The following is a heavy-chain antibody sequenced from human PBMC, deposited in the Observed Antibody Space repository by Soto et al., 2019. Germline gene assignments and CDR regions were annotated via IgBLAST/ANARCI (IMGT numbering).Heavy chain of an antibody. V-gene: IGHV3-21*01. J-gene: IGHJ6*02. Sequence: GGSLRLSCAASGFTFITYSMNWVRQAPWKGLEWVSSISSSSSYIYYADSVKGRFTISRDNAKNSLYLQMNSLRAEDTAVYYCARYDSSGYYWPYYYYGMDVWGQGTTVTVSS. D-gene: IGHD3-22*01. CDR3: ARYDSSGYYWPYYYYGMDV. CDR1: GFTFITYS. CDR2: ISSSSSYI.